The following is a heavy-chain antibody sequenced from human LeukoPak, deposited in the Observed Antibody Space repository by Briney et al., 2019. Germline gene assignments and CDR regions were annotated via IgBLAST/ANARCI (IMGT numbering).Heavy chain of an antibody. V-gene: IGHV3-9*01. CDR2: ISWNSGSI. D-gene: IGHD6-19*01. CDR1: GFTFYDYA. Sequence: GGSLRLSCAASGFTFYDYAMHWVRHAPGKGLEWVSGISWNSGSIVYADSVKGRFTISRDNAKNSLYLQMNSLRAEDTALYYCAKDSAITGYSSGWFYFDYWGQGTLVTVSS. J-gene: IGHJ4*02. CDR3: AKDSAITGYSSGWFYFDY.